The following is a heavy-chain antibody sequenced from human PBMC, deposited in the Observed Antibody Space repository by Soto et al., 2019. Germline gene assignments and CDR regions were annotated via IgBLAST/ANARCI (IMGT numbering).Heavy chain of an antibody. J-gene: IGHJ4*02. D-gene: IGHD3-22*01. Sequence: QVQLVQSGAEVKKPGASVKVSCKASGYTFTSYAMHWVRQAPGQRLEWMGWINAGNGNTKYSQKFQGRVTITRDTSASTAYMEPSSLRSEDTAVYYCARDGKYYDSSGYPGLDYWGQGTLVTVSS. CDR2: INAGNGNT. V-gene: IGHV1-3*01. CDR1: GYTFTSYA. CDR3: ARDGKYYDSSGYPGLDY.